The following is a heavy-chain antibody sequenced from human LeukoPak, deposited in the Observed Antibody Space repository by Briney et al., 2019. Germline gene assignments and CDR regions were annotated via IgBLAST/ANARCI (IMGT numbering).Heavy chain of an antibody. CDR3: ARDQPEDSSGYQFDP. Sequence: ASVKVSCKASGYTFTSYYMRWVRQAPGQGLEWMGIINPRGGSTSYAQIFQGRVTMTRDMSTSTVYMELRSLRSEDTAVYYCARDQPEDSSGYQFDPWGQGTLVTVSS. CDR1: GYTFTSYY. J-gene: IGHJ5*02. D-gene: IGHD3-22*01. V-gene: IGHV1-46*01. CDR2: INPRGGST.